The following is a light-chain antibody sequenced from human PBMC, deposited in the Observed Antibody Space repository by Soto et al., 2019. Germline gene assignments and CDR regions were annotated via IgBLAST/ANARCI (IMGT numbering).Light chain of an antibody. CDR3: SSYTSSSLVVI. Sequence: QSALTQPASVSGSPGQSITVSCTGTRSDVGFYDYVSWYQQFPGKAPKLIISEVSHRPSGVSNRFSGSKSGNTASLTISGLQAEDEADYYCSSYTSSSLVVIFGGGTKLTVL. CDR2: EVS. CDR1: RSDVGFYDY. J-gene: IGLJ2*01. V-gene: IGLV2-14*01.